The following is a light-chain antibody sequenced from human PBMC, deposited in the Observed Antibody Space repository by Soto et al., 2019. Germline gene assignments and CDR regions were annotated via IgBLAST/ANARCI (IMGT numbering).Light chain of an antibody. V-gene: IGLV1-47*01. J-gene: IGLJ3*02. CDR2: KNN. Sequence: QSVLTQPPSASGTPGQRVIISCSGSSSNIGSNYVYWYQQLPGTAPKLLIYKNNQRPSGVPDRFSGSKSGTSASLAISGLRSEDEADYYCAVWDDSLSGWVFGGGIKLTVL. CDR1: SSNIGSNY. CDR3: AVWDDSLSGWV.